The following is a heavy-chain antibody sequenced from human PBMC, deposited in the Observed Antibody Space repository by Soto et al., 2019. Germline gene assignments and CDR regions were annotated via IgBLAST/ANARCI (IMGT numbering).Heavy chain of an antibody. CDR1: GGTFSRFA. D-gene: IGHD3-22*01. V-gene: IGHV1-69*01. Sequence: QVQLVQSGAEVKKPGSSVKVSCKASGGTFSRFAFSWVRQAPGQGLEWMGGITPMFGTANYAKNFQGRLSITADEPTSTVSMDLRSLRYEDTAVYYCARPFDFDRSGYYYAYWGQGTLVSVSS. CDR2: ITPMFGTA. J-gene: IGHJ4*02. CDR3: ARPFDFDRSGYYYAY.